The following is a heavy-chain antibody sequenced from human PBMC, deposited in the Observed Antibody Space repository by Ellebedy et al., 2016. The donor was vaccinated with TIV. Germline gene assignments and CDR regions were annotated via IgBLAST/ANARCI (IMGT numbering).Heavy chain of an antibody. D-gene: IGHD6-19*01. CDR2: INQDGSKQ. J-gene: IGHJ4*02. CDR1: GFTFSGYW. Sequence: GESLKISCAASGFTFSGYWLTWVRQAPGKGLEWVANINQDGSKQYYVDSVKGRFTISRDNAKNSLYLQMHGLRAEDTAMYYCARESVAASPDYWGQGTLVTVSS. CDR3: ARESVAASPDY. V-gene: IGHV3-7*01.